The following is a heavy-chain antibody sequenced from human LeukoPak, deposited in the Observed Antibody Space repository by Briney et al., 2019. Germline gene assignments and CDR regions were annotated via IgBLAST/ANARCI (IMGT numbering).Heavy chain of an antibody. Sequence: GGSLRLSCAASGFTFSSYSMNWVRQAPGKGLEWVSSISSSSSYIYYADSVKGRFTISRDNSKNSLYLQMNSLRAEDTALYYCAKGSVAARPGDYFDYWGQGTLVTVSS. CDR1: GFTFSSYS. V-gene: IGHV3-21*04. CDR2: ISSSSSYI. J-gene: IGHJ4*02. CDR3: AKGSVAARPGDYFDY. D-gene: IGHD6-6*01.